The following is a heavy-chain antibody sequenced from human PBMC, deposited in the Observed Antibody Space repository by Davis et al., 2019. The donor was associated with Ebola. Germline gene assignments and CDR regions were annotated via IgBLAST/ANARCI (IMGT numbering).Heavy chain of an antibody. CDR3: ARERGRWLQFSWFDP. D-gene: IGHD5-24*01. Sequence: MPSETLSLTCTVSGGSISSDDHYWSWIRQPPGKGLEWIGDIHYSGDTNSNPSLKGRLSISVDTSKNQFSLKLSSVTAADTAVYYCARERGRWLQFSWFDPWGQGTLVTVSS. V-gene: IGHV4-30-4*01. J-gene: IGHJ5*02. CDR1: GGSISSDDHY. CDR2: IHYSGDT.